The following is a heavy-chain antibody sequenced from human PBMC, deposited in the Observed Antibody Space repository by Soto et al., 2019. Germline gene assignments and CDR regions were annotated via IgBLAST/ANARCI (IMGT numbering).Heavy chain of an antibody. V-gene: IGHV3-15*01. Sequence: EVQLVESGGGLVKPGGSLRLSCAASGFTFSNAWMSWVRQAPGKGLEWVGRIKSKTDGGTTDYAAPVKGRFTISRDDSKNTLYLQMNSLKTEDTTVYYYTTDLLITIFGVGGFDYWGQGTLVTVSS. CDR3: TTDLLITIFGVGGFDY. J-gene: IGHJ4*02. CDR1: GFTFSNAW. D-gene: IGHD3-3*01. CDR2: IKSKTDGGTT.